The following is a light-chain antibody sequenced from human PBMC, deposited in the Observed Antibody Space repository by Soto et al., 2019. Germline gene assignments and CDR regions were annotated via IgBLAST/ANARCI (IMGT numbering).Light chain of an antibody. CDR3: MQSTQLPPT. J-gene: IGKJ5*01. V-gene: IGKV2D-29*02. CDR2: EVS. CDR1: QSLLHITGETF. Sequence: VMTQTPLSLSVAPGPPASISCKSSQSLLHITGETFLFWYLQNPGQSPQLLIYEVSTRVSGVPERFSGSGSGTDFTLEISRVETDDVGIYYCMQSTQLPPTFGQGTRLGIE.